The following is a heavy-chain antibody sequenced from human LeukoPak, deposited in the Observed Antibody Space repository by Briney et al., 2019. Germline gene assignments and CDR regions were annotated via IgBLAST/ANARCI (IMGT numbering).Heavy chain of an antibody. CDR3: ARGLYYYDSSGYHGAYYYYYYMDV. V-gene: IGHV4-4*07. CDR1: GGSISSYY. J-gene: IGHJ6*03. D-gene: IGHD3-22*01. Sequence: PSETLSLTCTVSGGSISSYYWSWIRQPAGKGLEWIGRIYTSGSTNYNPSLKSRVTMSVDTSKNQFSLKLSSVTAADTAVYYCARGLYYYDSSGYHGAYYYYYYMDVWGKGTTVTVSS. CDR2: IYTSGST.